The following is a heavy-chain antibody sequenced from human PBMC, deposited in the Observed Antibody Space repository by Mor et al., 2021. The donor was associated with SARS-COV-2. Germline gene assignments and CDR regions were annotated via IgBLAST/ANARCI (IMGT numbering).Heavy chain of an antibody. J-gene: IGHJ6*02. V-gene: IGHV4-38-2*01. Sequence: SMFQSGSTFYNPSLKSRVTISLDTSKNQFSLRLSSVTAADTAVYYCGSFCSSSSCRLGMDVWGQGTTV. D-gene: IGHD2-2*01. CDR3: GSFCSSSSCRLGMDV. CDR2: MFQSGST.